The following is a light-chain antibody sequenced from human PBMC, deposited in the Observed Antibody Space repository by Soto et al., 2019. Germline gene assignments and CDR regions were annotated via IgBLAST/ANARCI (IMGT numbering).Light chain of an antibody. J-gene: IGKJ2*01. Sequence: DIQMTHSPPSLSASVGARVTITCRATQSISNYLNWYQQKPGKAPKLLIYCASSLESGVPSRFSGSGSGTDFTLTIASLQPEDFGTYYCQQSYSTPYTFGQGTILEIK. CDR2: CAS. V-gene: IGKV1-39*01. CDR1: QSISNY. CDR3: QQSYSTPYT.